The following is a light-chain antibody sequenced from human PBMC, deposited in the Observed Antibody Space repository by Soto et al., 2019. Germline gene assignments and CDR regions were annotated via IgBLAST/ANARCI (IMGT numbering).Light chain of an antibody. V-gene: IGLV2-11*01. J-gene: IGLJ1*01. CDR3: CSFAGSYTYV. Sequence: QSVLTQPRAVSGSPGQSVTISCTGTSSDVGRYDYVSWYQQHPGKAPKLIIYDVSERPSGVPDRFSGSKFGNTASPTVSGLQAEDEADYSCCSFAGSYTYVFGTGTKVTVL. CDR1: SSDVGRYDY. CDR2: DVS.